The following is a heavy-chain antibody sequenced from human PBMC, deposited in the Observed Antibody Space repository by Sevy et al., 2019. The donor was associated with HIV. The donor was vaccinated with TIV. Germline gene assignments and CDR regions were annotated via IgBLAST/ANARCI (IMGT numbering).Heavy chain of an antibody. J-gene: IGHJ2*01. D-gene: IGHD3-10*01. CDR3: AREGSLRYLDL. CDR1: GFTFSDFY. Sequence: GGSLRLSCAASGFTFSDFYMTWIRQTPGRGLEWLSYISSSDPTNGNTTYYADSVKGRFTISRDNAKKALYLQMNSLRAEDTAVYYCAREGSLRYLDLWGRGTLVTVSS. CDR2: ISSSDPTNGNTT. V-gene: IGHV3-11*01.